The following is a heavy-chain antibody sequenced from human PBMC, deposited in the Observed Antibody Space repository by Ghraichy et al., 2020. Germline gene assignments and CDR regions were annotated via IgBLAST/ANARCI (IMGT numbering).Heavy chain of an antibody. J-gene: IGHJ5*02. D-gene: IGHD3-22*01. CDR3: ARHRGYDSSGFYSRENNWFDP. Sequence: SETLSLTCTVSGGSISSTYYYWGWIRQPPGRGLEWIASIYYSWSTYYNPSLKSRVTISVDTSNNQFSLKVNSVTAADTAVYYCARHRGYDSSGFYSRENNWFDPWGQGTLVTVSS. V-gene: IGHV4-39*01. CDR2: IYYSWST. CDR1: GGSISSTYYY.